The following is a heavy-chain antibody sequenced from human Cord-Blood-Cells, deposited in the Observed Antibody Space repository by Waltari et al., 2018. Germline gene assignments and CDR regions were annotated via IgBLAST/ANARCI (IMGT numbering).Heavy chain of an antibody. V-gene: IGHV4-38-2*02. Sequence: QVQLQESGPGLVKPSETLSLTCTVSGYSISSGYYWGWIRQPPGKGLEWIGSIYHSGSTYCNPSLKSRVTISVDTSKNQFSLKLSSVTAADTAVYYCAREDQLRGFDLWGRGTLVTVSS. CDR3: AREDQLRGFDL. CDR2: IYHSGST. CDR1: GYSISSGYY. J-gene: IGHJ2*01. D-gene: IGHD4-17*01.